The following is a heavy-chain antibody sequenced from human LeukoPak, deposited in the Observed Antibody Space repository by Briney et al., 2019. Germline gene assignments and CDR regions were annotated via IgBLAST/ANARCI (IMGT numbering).Heavy chain of an antibody. J-gene: IGHJ4*02. D-gene: IGHD1-1*01. CDR1: GFTVSSNY. V-gene: IGHV3-66*01. Sequence: GGSLRLSCAASGFTVSSNYMSWVRQAPGKGLEWVSVIYSGGSTYYADSVKGRFTISRDNSKNILYLQMNSLRTEDTGVYYCASPKYDRSGGQGTLVTVSS. CDR3: ASPKYDRS. CDR2: IYSGGST.